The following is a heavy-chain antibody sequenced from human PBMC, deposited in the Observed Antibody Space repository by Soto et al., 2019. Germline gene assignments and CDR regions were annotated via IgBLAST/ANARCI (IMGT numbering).Heavy chain of an antibody. J-gene: IGHJ2*01. CDR2: IYYTGST. Sequence: QVQLQESGPGLVKPSETLSLTCTVSGGSISSYFWSWIRQPPGKGLEWIGYIYYTGSTNYNPSLNTLVTISVHPSTTQFSLQLSSVTAADTAVYYCPTFNSYFELWGRGTLLTVSS. CDR1: GGSISSYF. V-gene: IGHV4-59*01. CDR3: PTFNSYFEL.